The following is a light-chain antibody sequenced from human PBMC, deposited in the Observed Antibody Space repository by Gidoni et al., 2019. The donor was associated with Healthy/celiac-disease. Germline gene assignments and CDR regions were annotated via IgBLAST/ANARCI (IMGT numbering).Light chain of an antibody. CDR2: GNS. CDR3: QSYDSSLSEV. J-gene: IGLJ1*01. Sequence: QSVLTQPPPVSGAPGQRVTISCTGSSSNTGAGYDVHWYQQLPGTAPKLLIYGNSNRPSGVPDRFSGSKSGTSASLAITGLQAEDEADYYCQSYDSSLSEVFGTGTKVTVL. CDR1: SSNTGAGYD. V-gene: IGLV1-40*01.